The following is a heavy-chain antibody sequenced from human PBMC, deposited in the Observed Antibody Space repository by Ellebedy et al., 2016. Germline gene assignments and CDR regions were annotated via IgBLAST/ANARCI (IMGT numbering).Heavy chain of an antibody. CDR3: ARHYCSGGSCSSNYFQH. Sequence: GESLKISCKGSGYSFSTYWIGWVRQKPGKGLEWTGMIFPEDSDTRYSPSFEGQVTMSADKSIRTAYLQWSSLKASDTATYYCARHYCSGGSCSSNYFQHWGQGTLVAVSS. CDR1: GYSFSTYW. V-gene: IGHV5-51*01. D-gene: IGHD2-15*01. J-gene: IGHJ1*01. CDR2: IFPEDSDT.